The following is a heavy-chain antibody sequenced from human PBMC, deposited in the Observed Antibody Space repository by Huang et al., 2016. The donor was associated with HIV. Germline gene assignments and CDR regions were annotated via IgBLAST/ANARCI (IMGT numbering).Heavy chain of an antibody. D-gene: IGHD1-7*01. CDR3: ARRYNWNYVAHGFDI. J-gene: IGHJ3*02. Sequence: EVQLVESGGGLVRPGGSLTLSCAASGFTFSDYSMSWVRQAQGKGLEWVSHISGSSTYIYYVDSVKGRFAISRDNAKNLLFLQMNSLRAEDTALYYCARRYNWNYVAHGFDIWGQGTMVTVSS. V-gene: IGHV3-21*06. CDR2: ISGSSTYI. CDR1: GFTFSDYS.